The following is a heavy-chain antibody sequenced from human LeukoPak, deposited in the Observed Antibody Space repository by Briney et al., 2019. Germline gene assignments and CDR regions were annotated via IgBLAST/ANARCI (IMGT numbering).Heavy chain of an antibody. CDR3: ARAPEGAVAGFFDY. D-gene: IGHD6-19*01. J-gene: IGHJ4*02. CDR2: INHSGST. Sequence: SETLSLTCAVYGGSFSGYYWSWIRQPPGKGLEWIGEINHSGSTNYNPSLKSRVTISVDTSKNQFSLKLSSVTAADTAVYYCARAPEGAVAGFFDYWGKGTLVTVSS. CDR1: GGSFSGYY. V-gene: IGHV4-34*01.